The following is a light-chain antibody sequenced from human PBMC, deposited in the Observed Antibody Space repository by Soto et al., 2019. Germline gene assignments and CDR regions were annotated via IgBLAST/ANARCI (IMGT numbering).Light chain of an antibody. CDR2: LNNAGSH. CDR1: SGHSSYA. J-gene: IGLJ2*01. CDR3: QTWGTGTVV. Sequence: QLVLTQSPSASASLGASVKLTCTLSSGHSSYAIAWHQQQPEKGPRYLMKLNNAGSHSKGDGIPDRFSGSSSGAERYLTISSLQSEDEADYYCQTWGTGTVVFGGGTKLTVL. V-gene: IGLV4-69*01.